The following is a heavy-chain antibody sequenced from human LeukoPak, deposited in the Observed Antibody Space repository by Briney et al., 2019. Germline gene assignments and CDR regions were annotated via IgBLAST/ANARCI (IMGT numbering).Heavy chain of an antibody. J-gene: IGHJ4*02. Sequence: PGGSLRLSCAASGFTFSSYEMNWVRQAPGKGLEWVSYISSSGSTIYYADSVKGRFTISRDNSKNTLYLQMNSLRAEDTAVYYCARKAGYYYGSGDHWGQGTLVTVSS. CDR1: GFTFSSYE. D-gene: IGHD3-10*01. CDR3: ARKAGYYYGSGDH. CDR2: ISSSGSTI. V-gene: IGHV3-48*03.